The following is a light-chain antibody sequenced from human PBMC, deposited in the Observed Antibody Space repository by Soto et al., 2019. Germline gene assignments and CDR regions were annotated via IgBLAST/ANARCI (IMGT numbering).Light chain of an antibody. CDR2: AAS. Sequence: DIQMTQSPSSLSASVGDRVTITCRASQGISSSLAWYQHKPGKVPELLIYAASTLHSGVPSRFSGGGSGTDFTLTISRLQPEDVATYYCQEYYSPTFTFGPGTKVNFK. CDR3: QEYYSPTFT. V-gene: IGKV1-27*01. J-gene: IGKJ3*01. CDR1: QGISSS.